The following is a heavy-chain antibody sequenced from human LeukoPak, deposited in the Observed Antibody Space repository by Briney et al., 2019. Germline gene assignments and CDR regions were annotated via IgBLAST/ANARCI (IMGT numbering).Heavy chain of an antibody. CDR2: IYQSGTT. Sequence: SGTLSLTCAVSGDSVTSNNWWTWVRQPPGLGLEWNGEIYQSGTTHYKSSLKSRITISRDKAKNQFSLRLCSVTAADPAIYYCARQLVPAAVFDPWGRGTLVTVSS. D-gene: IGHD2-2*01. CDR1: GDSVTSNNW. V-gene: IGHV4-4*02. J-gene: IGHJ5*02. CDR3: ARQLVPAAVFDP.